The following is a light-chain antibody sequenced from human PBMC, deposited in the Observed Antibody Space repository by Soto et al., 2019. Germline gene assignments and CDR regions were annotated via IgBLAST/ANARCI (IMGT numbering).Light chain of an antibody. Sequence: QSALTHPPSASGSPGQSVTISCAGTSSDVGGYNYVSWYQQYPGKVPKLMIYEVGERPSSVPDRFSGSKSGNTAFMTVSGLQAEDEADYYCLSYADPADVCRAGTKVPVL. CDR1: SSDVGGYNY. J-gene: IGLJ1*01. V-gene: IGLV2-8*01. CDR3: LSYADPADV. CDR2: EVG.